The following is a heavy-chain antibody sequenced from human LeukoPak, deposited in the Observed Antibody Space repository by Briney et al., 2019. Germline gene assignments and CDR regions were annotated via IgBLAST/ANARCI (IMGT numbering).Heavy chain of an antibody. CDR1: GYTFTGYY. V-gene: IGHV1-2*02. CDR3: ARVPYSSSWNFDY. CDR2: INPNSGGT. J-gene: IGHJ4*02. Sequence: SVKVSCKASGYTFTGYYMHWVRQAPGQGLEWMGWINPNSGGTNYAQKFQGRVTMTRDTSISTAYMELSRLRSDDTAVYYCARVPYSSSWNFDYWGQGTLVTVSS. D-gene: IGHD6-13*01.